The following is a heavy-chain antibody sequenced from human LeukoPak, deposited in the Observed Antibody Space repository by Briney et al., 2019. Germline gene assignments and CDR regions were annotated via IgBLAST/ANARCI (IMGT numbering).Heavy chain of an antibody. J-gene: IGHJ4*02. D-gene: IGHD1-26*01. V-gene: IGHV1-46*01. Sequence: ASVKVSCKASGYTFTSYYMHWVRQAPGQGLEWMGIINPSGGSTSYAQKFQGRVTMARGTSTSTVYMELSSLRSEDTAVYYCASSQEPHQVDYWGQGTLVTVSS. CDR3: ASSQEPHQVDY. CDR2: INPSGGST. CDR1: GYTFTSYY.